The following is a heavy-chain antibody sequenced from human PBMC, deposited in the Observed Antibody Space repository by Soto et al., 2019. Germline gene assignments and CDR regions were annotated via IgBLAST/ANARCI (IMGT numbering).Heavy chain of an antibody. D-gene: IGHD3-3*01. CDR2: IWYGGSIK. CDR1: GFTFNNYV. J-gene: IGHJ4*02. CDR3: ARASPIWSQVDY. Sequence: LRLSCAASGFTFNNYVIHWVRQAPCKGLEWVAVIWYGGSIKYYADFAKGRFTISRDNSKNMVFLQMSSLRGEDTGVYYCARASPIWSQVDYWGQGTLVTVSS. V-gene: IGHV3-33*02.